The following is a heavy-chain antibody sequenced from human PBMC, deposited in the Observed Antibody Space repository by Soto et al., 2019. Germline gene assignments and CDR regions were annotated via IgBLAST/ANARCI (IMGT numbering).Heavy chain of an antibody. D-gene: IGHD3-10*01. V-gene: IGHV4-30-4*01. Sequence: QVQLQESGPGLVKPSQTLSLTCTVSGGSISSGDYYWSWIRQPPGKGLEGIGYIYYSGSTYYNPYLKRRGTIPVDTSKNQFPLKLSSVTAADTAVYYCASGGAAVVRRVSDDYWGQGTLVTVSS. CDR3: ASGGAAVVRRVSDDY. J-gene: IGHJ4*02. CDR2: IYYSGST. CDR1: GGSISSGDYY.